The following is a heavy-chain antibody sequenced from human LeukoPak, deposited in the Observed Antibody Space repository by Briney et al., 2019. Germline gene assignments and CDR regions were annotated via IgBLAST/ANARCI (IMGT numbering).Heavy chain of an antibody. D-gene: IGHD3-22*01. Sequence: GGSLRLSCAASGFTFDDYAMHWVRQAPGKGLEWVSGISWNSGSIGYADSVKGRFTISRDNAKNSLYLQMNSLRAEDTALYYCAKDFRLYYYYGMDVWGQGTMVTVSS. V-gene: IGHV3-9*01. CDR2: ISWNSGSI. J-gene: IGHJ6*02. CDR1: GFTFDDYA. CDR3: AKDFRLYYYYGMDV.